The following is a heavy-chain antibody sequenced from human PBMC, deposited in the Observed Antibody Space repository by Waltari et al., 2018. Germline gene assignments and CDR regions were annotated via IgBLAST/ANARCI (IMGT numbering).Heavy chain of an antibody. J-gene: IGHJ4*02. CDR1: GGSFSGYY. D-gene: IGHD3-3*02. V-gene: IGHV4-34*01. CDR3: ARLRGHLAPLPDY. CDR2: IKHSGST. Sequence: QVQLQQWGAGLLKPSETLSLTCAVYGGSFSGYYWSWIRQPPGKGLEWIGEIKHSGSTNYTPSLKSRVTISVDTSKNQFSLKLSSVTAADTAVYYCARLRGHLAPLPDYWGQGTLVTVSS.